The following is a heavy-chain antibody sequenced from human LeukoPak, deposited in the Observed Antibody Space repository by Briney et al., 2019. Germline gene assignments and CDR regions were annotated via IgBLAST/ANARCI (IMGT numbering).Heavy chain of an antibody. Sequence: GGSLRLSCAASGFSVTNTYVSWVRQAPGKGLEWVSLMYSGGDTYYAGSVKGRFTTSRDNSKNTLSLQMTRLRAEDTAVYYCARDHYSSGWFRGFDCWGQGTLVTVSS. D-gene: IGHD6-19*01. CDR1: GFSVTNTY. CDR2: MYSGGDT. V-gene: IGHV3-53*01. J-gene: IGHJ4*02. CDR3: ARDHYSSGWFRGFDC.